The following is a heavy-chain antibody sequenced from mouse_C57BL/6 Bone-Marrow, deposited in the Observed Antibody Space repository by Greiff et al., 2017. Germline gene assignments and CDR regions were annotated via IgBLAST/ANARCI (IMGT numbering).Heavy chain of an antibody. CDR1: GFTFSDYT. J-gene: IGHJ4*01. Sequence: EVMLVESGGGLVQPGGSLKLSCAASGFTFSDYTMSWVRQTPEKSLEWVAYISNGGGSTYYPDTVKGRFIISRDNAKNTLYLQMSSLKSEDTDMYDFVRHYYVSSYYAMDCWGQGTTVTVSS. V-gene: IGHV5-12-2*01. CDR3: VRHYYVSSYYAMDC. CDR2: ISNGGGST. D-gene: IGHD1-1*01.